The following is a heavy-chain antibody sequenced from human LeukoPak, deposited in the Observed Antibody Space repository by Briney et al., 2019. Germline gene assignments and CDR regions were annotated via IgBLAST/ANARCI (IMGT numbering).Heavy chain of an antibody. CDR3: ARVAVSAREYFDY. J-gene: IGHJ4*02. D-gene: IGHD2-21*02. V-gene: IGHV4-59*01. CDR2: IYYNGNT. CDR1: GASISSYY. Sequence: SETLSLTCTVSGASISSYYWSWIRQSPGKGLDWIGYIYYNGNTNYNPSLKGRVTISVDSSKNQFSLRLSSVTAADTAVYYCARVAVSAREYFDYWGQGTLVTVSS.